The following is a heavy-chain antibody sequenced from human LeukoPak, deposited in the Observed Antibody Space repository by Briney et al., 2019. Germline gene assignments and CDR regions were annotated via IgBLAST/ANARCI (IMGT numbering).Heavy chain of an antibody. J-gene: IGHJ4*02. CDR2: TSHDGGST. CDR1: GYSFSGSD. Sequence: PGGPLRLSCAASGYSFSGSDIHWVRQAPGKGLEWVAFTSHDGGSTYYADFVEGRFTISRDIYKSTVYLQMNSLRAEDTAVYYCAKATGGWPRYFDYWGQGTLVTVSS. D-gene: IGHD6-19*01. CDR3: AKATGGWPRYFDY. V-gene: IGHV3-30*18.